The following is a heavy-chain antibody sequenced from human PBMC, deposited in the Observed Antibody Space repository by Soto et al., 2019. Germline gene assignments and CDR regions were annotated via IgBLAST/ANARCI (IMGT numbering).Heavy chain of an antibody. CDR2: ISWNSDTI. CDR1: GFTFDDHA. Sequence: EVQLVESGGGLVQPGRSLRLSCAASGFTFDDHAMHWVRQAPGMGLEWVSGISWNSDTIGYADSVKGRLTVSRANAKNSLYLQMNSLRAEDTALYYCAKAGNAYYYGAGSYGVFDYWGQGTLVTVSS. CDR3: AKAGNAYYYGAGSYGVFDY. D-gene: IGHD3-10*01. J-gene: IGHJ4*02. V-gene: IGHV3-9*01.